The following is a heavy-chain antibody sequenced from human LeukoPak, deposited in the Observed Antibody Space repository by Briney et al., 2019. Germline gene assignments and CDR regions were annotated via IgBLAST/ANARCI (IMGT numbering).Heavy chain of an antibody. CDR3: ARHFKPYCSGGRCYGHAFDI. V-gene: IGHV5-51*01. Sequence: EALSISCKCSGYRFTIYRFGWVCHRHGQGLEWMGRIYPGNDDARYSPSFQGQVNISADKSISTAYLQWSSLKASDTAMDYCARHFKPYCSGGRCYGHAFDIWGQGTMVTVSS. J-gene: IGHJ3*02. D-gene: IGHD2-15*01. CDR2: IYPGNDDA. CDR1: GYRFTIYR.